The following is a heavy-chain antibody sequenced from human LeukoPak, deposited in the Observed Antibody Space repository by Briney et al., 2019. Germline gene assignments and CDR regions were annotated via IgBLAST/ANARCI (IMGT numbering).Heavy chain of an antibody. D-gene: IGHD3-3*01. J-gene: IGHJ4*02. CDR3: ARVAVIPSTRTVDERRFLEWFGGKPLGFDY. V-gene: IGHV1-69*13. CDR1: GGTFSSYA. Sequence: ASVKVSCKASGGTFSSYAISWVRQAPGQGLEWMGGIIPIFGTANYAQKFQGRVTITADESTSTAYMELSSLRSEDTAVYYCARVAVIPSTRTVDERRFLEWFGGKPLGFDYWAREPWSPSPQ. CDR2: IIPIFGTA.